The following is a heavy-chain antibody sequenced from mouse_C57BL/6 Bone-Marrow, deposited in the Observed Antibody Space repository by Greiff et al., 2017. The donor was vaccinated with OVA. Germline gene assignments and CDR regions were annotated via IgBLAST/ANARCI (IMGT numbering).Heavy chain of an antibody. CDR2: ISSGGDYI. D-gene: IGHD3-3*01. Sequence: EVMLVESGEGLVKPGGSLKLSCAASGFTFSSYAMSWVRQTPEKRLEWVAYISSGGDYIYYADTVKGRFTMSRDNARNTLYLQMSSLKSEDTAMYYCTRGGDVGAMDYWGQGTSVTVSS. CDR1: GFTFSSYA. CDR3: TRGGDVGAMDY. J-gene: IGHJ4*01. V-gene: IGHV5-9-1*02.